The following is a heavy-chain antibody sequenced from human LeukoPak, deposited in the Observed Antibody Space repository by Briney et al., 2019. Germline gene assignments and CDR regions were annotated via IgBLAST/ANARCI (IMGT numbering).Heavy chain of an antibody. CDR1: GGSISSSSYY. CDR2: IYYSGST. Sequence: PSETLSLTCTVSGGSISSSSYYWGWIRQPPGKGLEWIGSIYYSGSTYYNPSLKSRVTISVDTSKNQFSLKLSSVTAADTAVYYCARDSSWLQLGYFDYWGQGTLVTVSS. V-gene: IGHV4-39*07. CDR3: ARDSSWLQLGYFDY. D-gene: IGHD5-24*01. J-gene: IGHJ4*02.